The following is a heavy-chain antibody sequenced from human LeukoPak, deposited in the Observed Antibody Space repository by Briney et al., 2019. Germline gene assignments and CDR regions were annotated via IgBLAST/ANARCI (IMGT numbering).Heavy chain of an antibody. J-gene: IGHJ5*02. Sequence: SVKVSCKASGGTFSSYAISWVRQAPGQGLEWMGRIIPIFGTANYAQKFQGRVTITTDESTSTAYMELSSLRSKDTAVYYCATQAAAGTYWFDPWGQGTLVTVSS. D-gene: IGHD6-13*01. CDR2: IIPIFGTA. V-gene: IGHV1-69*05. CDR3: ATQAAAGTYWFDP. CDR1: GGTFSSYA.